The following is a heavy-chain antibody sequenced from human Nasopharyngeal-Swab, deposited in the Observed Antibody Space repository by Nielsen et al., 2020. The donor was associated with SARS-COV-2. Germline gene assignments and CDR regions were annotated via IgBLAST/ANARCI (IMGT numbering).Heavy chain of an antibody. Sequence: GGSLRLSWVAAGFTFSNYGMHWVRQAPGKGLERVAIISYDGSNKYHADSVKGRFTISKDNSKNTLYLQMSSLRADDTAVYYCAKERFYSGSGKYPRDFDYWGQGTLVTVSS. D-gene: IGHD3-10*01. CDR3: AKERFYSGSGKYPRDFDY. CDR1: GFTFSNYG. V-gene: IGHV3-30*18. CDR2: ISYDGSNK. J-gene: IGHJ4*02.